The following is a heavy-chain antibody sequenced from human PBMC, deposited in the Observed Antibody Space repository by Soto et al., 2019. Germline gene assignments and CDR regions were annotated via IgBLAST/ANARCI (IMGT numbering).Heavy chain of an antibody. V-gene: IGHV3-30*03. CDR1: GFTFSYSG. J-gene: IGHJ4*02. CDR3: ARARNWNHQDFDF. CDR2: MSYNGNEK. D-gene: IGHD1-20*01. Sequence: QVQLVESGGGVVQPGRSLRLSCEASGFTFSYSGMAWVRQAPGQGLEWVASMSYNGNEKYLGDSVKGRFTISRDNSKDTLYLQMGSLRPEDTAVYFCARARNWNHQDFDFWGQGTLVTVAS.